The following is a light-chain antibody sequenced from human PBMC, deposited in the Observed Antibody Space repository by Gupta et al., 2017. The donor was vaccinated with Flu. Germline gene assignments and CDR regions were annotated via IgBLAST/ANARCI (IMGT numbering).Light chain of an antibody. CDR2: EGS. CDR1: SSDVGSYNL. V-gene: IGLV2-23*01. J-gene: IGLJ3*02. Sequence: QSAPTQPASVSGSPGQSITIPCTGTSSDVGSYNLVSWYQHHPGKAPKLMIYEGSKRPPGVSNRFSGSKSGNTAALTITGLQAEDEADYYCSSYAGTSIFVVFGGGTKLTVL. CDR3: SSYAGTSIFVV.